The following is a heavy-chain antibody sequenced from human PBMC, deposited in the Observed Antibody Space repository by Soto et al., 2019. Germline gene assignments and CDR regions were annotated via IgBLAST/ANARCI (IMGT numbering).Heavy chain of an antibody. CDR2: ISYDGSNK. D-gene: IGHD1-26*01. J-gene: IGHJ4*02. Sequence: QVQLVESGGGVVQPGRSLRLSCAASGFTFSSYAMHWVRQAPGKGLEWVAVISYDGSNKYYADSVKGRFTISRDNSKNTLYLQMNSLRAEDTAVYYWARPGGATGPDYWGQGTLVTVSS. V-gene: IGHV3-30-3*01. CDR3: ARPGGATGPDY. CDR1: GFTFSSYA.